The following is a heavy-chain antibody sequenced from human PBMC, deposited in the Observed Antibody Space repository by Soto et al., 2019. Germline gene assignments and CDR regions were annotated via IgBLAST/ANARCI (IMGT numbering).Heavy chain of an antibody. J-gene: IGHJ6*02. CDR2: VIPIFGTP. V-gene: IGHV1-69*01. CDR1: GGTFSTYA. Sequence: QVQLVQSGAEVKKPGSSVKVSCKAPGGTFSTYAISWVRQAPGQGLAWMGGVIPIFGTPKYAQKFQGRVTSTADESTSTGYMELRSLRSEDTAVYYCARSQGGSSSLDIYYYYYYGMDVWGQGTTVTVSS. D-gene: IGHD2-15*01. CDR3: ARSQGGSSSLDIYYYYYYGMDV.